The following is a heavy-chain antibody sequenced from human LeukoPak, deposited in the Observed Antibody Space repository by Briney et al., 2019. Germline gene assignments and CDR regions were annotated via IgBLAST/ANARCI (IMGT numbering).Heavy chain of an antibody. CDR2: ISYDGSNE. CDR1: GFTFSSYA. V-gene: IGHV3-30*04. CDR3: ARVHDNGDYGRFDP. J-gene: IGHJ5*02. D-gene: IGHD4-17*01. Sequence: GGSLRLSCAASGFTFSSYAMHWVRQAPGKGLEWVAFISYDGSNEYYTDSVKGRFSISRDNSRNTLSLQMNSLRAEDTALYYCARVHDNGDYGRFDPWGQGTLVTVSS.